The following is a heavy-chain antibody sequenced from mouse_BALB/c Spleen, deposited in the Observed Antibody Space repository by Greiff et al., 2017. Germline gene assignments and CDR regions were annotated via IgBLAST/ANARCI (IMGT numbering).Heavy chain of an antibody. CDR1: GFTFSDYG. V-gene: IGHV5-15*02. Sequence: EVKLMESGGGLVQPGGSRKLSCAASGFTFSDYGMPWVRQAPGKGPEWVAFISNLAYSIYYADTVTGRFTISRENAKNTLYLEMSSLRSEDTAMYYCARGENYGHFDYWGQGTTLTVSS. CDR3: ARGENYGHFDY. D-gene: IGHD1-1*02. J-gene: IGHJ2*01. CDR2: ISNLAYSI.